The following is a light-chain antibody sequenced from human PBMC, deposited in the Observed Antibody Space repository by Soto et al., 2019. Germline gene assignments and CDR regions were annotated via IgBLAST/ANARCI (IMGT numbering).Light chain of an antibody. J-gene: IGLJ2*01. V-gene: IGLV2-8*01. CDR2: EVR. Sequence: QSALTQPPSASGSPGQSVTISCTGTSSDVGGYNYVSWYQQHPGKAPKLYEVRKRPSGVPDRFSGSKSGNTASLTVSGLQAEDEADYYCSSYAGSNILVFGGGTKLTVL. CDR1: SSDVGGYNY. CDR3: SSYAGSNILV.